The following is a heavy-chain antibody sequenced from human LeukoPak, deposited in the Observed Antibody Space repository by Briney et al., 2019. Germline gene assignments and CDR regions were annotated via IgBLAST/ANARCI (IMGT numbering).Heavy chain of an antibody. CDR3: ARGVYDSSGYYHY. CDR1: GFTVSSNS. D-gene: IGHD3-22*01. V-gene: IGHV3-66*01. J-gene: IGHJ4*02. CDR2: IYSGGAT. Sequence: GGSLRLSCAASGFTVSSNSMTWVRQAPGKGLEWVSLIYSGGATYYADSVKGRFTISRDNAKNSLYLQMNSLRAEDTAVYYCARGVYDSSGYYHYWGQGTLVTVSS.